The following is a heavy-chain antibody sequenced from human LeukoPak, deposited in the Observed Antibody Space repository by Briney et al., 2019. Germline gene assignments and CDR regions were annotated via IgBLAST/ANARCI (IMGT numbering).Heavy chain of an antibody. CDR2: IYYSGST. V-gene: IGHV4-61*01. Sequence: SETLSLTCTVSGGSISSSSYYWSWIRQPPGKGLEWIGYIYYSGSTNYNPSLKSRVTISVDTSKNQFSLKLSSVTAADTAVYYCARVPPHPPATFDIWGQGTMVTVSS. CDR3: ARVPPHPPATFDI. CDR1: GGSISSSSYY. J-gene: IGHJ3*02.